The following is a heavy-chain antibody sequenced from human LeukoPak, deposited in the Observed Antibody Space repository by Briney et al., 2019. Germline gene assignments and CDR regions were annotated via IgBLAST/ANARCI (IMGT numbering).Heavy chain of an antibody. D-gene: IGHD3-10*01. CDR3: ARVELLWFGELSPDAFDI. Sequence: SQTLSLTCTVSGGSISSGDYYWSWIRQPPGKGLEWIGYIYYSGSTYYNPSLKSRVTISVDTSKNQFSLKLSSVTAADTAVYYCARVELLWFGELSPDAFDIWGQGTMVTASS. V-gene: IGHV4-30-4*01. CDR1: GGSISSGDYY. CDR2: IYYSGST. J-gene: IGHJ3*02.